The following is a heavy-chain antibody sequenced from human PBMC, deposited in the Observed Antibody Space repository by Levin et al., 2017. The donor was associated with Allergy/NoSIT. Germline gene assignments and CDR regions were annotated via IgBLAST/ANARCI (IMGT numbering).Heavy chain of an antibody. D-gene: IGHD5-18*01. V-gene: IGHV4-34*01. CDR2: INHSGST. CDR1: GGSFSGYY. CDR3: ARVQRGYSYGSGGNYFDY. J-gene: IGHJ4*02. Sequence: SETLSLTCAVYGGSFSGYYWSWIRQPPGKGLEWIGEINHSGSTNYNPSLKSRVTISVDTSKNQFSLKLSSVTAADTAVYYCARVQRGYSYGSGGNYFDYWGQGTLVTVSS.